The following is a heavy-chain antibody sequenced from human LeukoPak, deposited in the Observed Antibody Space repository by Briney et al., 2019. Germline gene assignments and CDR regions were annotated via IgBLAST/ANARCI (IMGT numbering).Heavy chain of an antibody. V-gene: IGHV3-7*03. D-gene: IGHD2-2*01. J-gene: IGHJ3*02. Sequence: GGSLRLSCAASGFTFSSHWMHWVRQAPGKGLEWVANIKQDGTDKYYVDSVKGRFTISRDNALNSLFLQMNSLRAEDTGIYYCARSGTRGDASDIWGQGTLVTVSS. CDR1: GFTFSSHW. CDR2: IKQDGTDK. CDR3: ARSGTRGDASDI.